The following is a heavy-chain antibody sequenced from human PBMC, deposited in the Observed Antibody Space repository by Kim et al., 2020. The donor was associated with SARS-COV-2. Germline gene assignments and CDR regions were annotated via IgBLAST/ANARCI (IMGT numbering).Heavy chain of an antibody. J-gene: IGHJ6*02. CDR3: ARNLAHVDV. CDR2: INPTNGGP. CDR1: GYTFTGYY. V-gene: IGHV1-2*06. Sequence: ASVKVSCKASGYTFTGYYIQWVRQAPGQGLEWMGRINPTNGGPIYAQNFQGRVTMTRDTSISTAYMELSSLTSDDTAVYYCARNLAHVDVWGQGTPVTVS.